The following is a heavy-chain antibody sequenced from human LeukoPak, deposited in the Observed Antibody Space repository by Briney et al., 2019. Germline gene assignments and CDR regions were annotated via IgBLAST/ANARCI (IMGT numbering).Heavy chain of an antibody. Sequence: PGGSLLLSFSASGFTFSSHYIDSVRQAPGKGHELVDRYRKKANIYTKEYAAGVKGRFTIPRDNSPESLHVQMKSLKTEDLAQYYCAKGLGTGDAFDMWGQGTMVTVSS. CDR1: GFTFSSHY. CDR3: AKGLGTGDAFDM. J-gene: IGHJ3*02. V-gene: IGHV3-72*01. D-gene: IGHD2-8*02. CDR2: YRKKANIYTK.